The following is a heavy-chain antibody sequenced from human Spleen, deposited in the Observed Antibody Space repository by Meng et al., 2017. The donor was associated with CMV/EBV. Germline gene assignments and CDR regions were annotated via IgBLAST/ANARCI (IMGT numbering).Heavy chain of an antibody. CDR1: GGSFSGYY. D-gene: IGHD3-10*01. J-gene: IGHJ4*02. V-gene: IGHV4-34*01. Sequence: SETLSLTCAVYGGSFSGYYWSWIRQPPGKGLEWIGEINHSGSTNYNPSLKSRVTISVDTSKNQFSLKLSSVTAADTAVYYCARGLGYGSGRPLGYWGQGTLVTVSS. CDR2: INHSGST. CDR3: ARGLGYGSGRPLGY.